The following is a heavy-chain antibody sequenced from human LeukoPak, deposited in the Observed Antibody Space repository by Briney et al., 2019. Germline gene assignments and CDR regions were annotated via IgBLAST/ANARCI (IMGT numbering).Heavy chain of an antibody. CDR2: ISGHNGNT. V-gene: IGHV1-18*01. CDR1: GYSFINSYG. Sequence: ASVKVSCTASGYSFINSYGISWVRQAPGQGLEWMGWISGHNGNTNYAQKFQGRVTMTTDTSTSTAYMELNSLRSDDTAVYYCARDRKATLYCTSGSCYLGAYFAWGQGTLVTVSS. J-gene: IGHJ5*02. D-gene: IGHD2-2*01. CDR3: ARDRKATLYCTSGSCYLGAYFA.